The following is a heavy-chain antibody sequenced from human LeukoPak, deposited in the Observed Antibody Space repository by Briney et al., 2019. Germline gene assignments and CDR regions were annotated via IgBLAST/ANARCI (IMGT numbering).Heavy chain of an antibody. Sequence: GGSLRLSCAASGFTFSGSAMHWVRQASGKGLEWVGRIRSKANSYATAYAASVKGRFTISRDDSKNTAYLQMNSLKTEDTAVYYCTRLQYEWSANTDFDYWGQGTLVTVSS. CDR3: TRLQYEWSANTDFDY. CDR2: IRSKANSYAT. CDR1: GFTFSGSA. D-gene: IGHD3-3*01. V-gene: IGHV3-73*01. J-gene: IGHJ4*02.